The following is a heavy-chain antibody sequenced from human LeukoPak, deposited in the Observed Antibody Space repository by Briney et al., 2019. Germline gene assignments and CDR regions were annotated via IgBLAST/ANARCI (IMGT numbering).Heavy chain of an antibody. D-gene: IGHD3-10*01. CDR2: MSPNSGNT. J-gene: IGHJ4*02. Sequence: ASVKVSCKASGYTFTSYDINWVRQATGQGLEWMGWMSPNSGNTGYAQKFQGRVTMTRNTSISTAYMELSSLRSEDTAVYYCARVGKYYYGSGSYGAYWGQGTLVTVSS. CDR3: ARVGKYYYGSGSYGAY. V-gene: IGHV1-8*01. CDR1: GYTFTSYD.